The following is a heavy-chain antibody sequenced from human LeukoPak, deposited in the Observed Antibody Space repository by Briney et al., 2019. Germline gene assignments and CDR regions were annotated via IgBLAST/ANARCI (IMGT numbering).Heavy chain of an antibody. Sequence: PSETLSLTCTVAGASISSTNNYWAWIRQPPGKGLEWIGSISYSGSTSCNLSIKRRVTMSIDTSKNHFSLRLTSMTAADTATYYCARSPSGSYPDWGQGTLVTVSS. J-gene: IGHJ4*02. CDR2: ISYSGST. V-gene: IGHV4-39*07. CDR1: GASISSTNNY. CDR3: ARSPSGSYPD. D-gene: IGHD1-26*01.